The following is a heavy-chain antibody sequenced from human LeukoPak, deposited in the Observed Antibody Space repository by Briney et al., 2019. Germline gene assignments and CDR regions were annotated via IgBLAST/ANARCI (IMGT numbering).Heavy chain of an antibody. D-gene: IGHD3-22*01. CDR3: ARGPYDSSVDY. CDR2: ISYDGSNK. CDR1: GFTFSSYW. J-gene: IGHJ4*02. V-gene: IGHV3-30-3*01. Sequence: GGSLRLSCAASGFTFSSYWMSWVRQAPGKGLEWVAVISYDGSNKYYADSVKGRFTISRDNSKNTLYLQMNSLRAEDTAVYYCARGPYDSSVDYWGQGTLVTVSS.